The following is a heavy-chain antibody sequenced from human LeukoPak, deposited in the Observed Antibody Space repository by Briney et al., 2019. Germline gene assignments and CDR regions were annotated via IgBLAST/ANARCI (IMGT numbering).Heavy chain of an antibody. D-gene: IGHD1-14*01. J-gene: IGHJ5*02. CDR1: GGSISSGNW. V-gene: IGHV4-4*02. Sequence: PSETLSLTCAVSGGSISSGNWWSWVRQPPGKGLQWIGEIFHSGSTNYNPSLKSRVTMSVDNSKNQFSLKLSSVTAADTAVYYCARDRRSVTHWFDPWGQGTLVTVSS. CDR2: IFHSGST. CDR3: ARDRRSVTHWFDP.